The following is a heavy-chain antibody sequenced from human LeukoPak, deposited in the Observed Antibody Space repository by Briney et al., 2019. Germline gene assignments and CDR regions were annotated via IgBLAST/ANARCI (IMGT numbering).Heavy chain of an antibody. Sequence: PSETLSLTCTVSGGSISSYYWSWIRQPPGKGLKWIGNIYYSGYTTYSPSLRSRVTISVDTSKNQFSLKLSSVTAADTAVYYCARETSQKGAHYMDVWGKGTTIAISS. CDR3: ARETSQKGAHYMDV. J-gene: IGHJ6*03. V-gene: IGHV4-59*01. CDR2: IYYSGYT. D-gene: IGHD3-16*01. CDR1: GGSISSYY.